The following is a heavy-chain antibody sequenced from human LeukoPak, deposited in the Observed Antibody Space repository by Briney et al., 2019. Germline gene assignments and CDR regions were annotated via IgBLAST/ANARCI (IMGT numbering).Heavy chain of an antibody. CDR1: GFTFSSYA. CDR3: ARDGYYDFWSGYEPRYYFDY. Sequence: GGSLRLSCAASGFTFSSYAVHWVRQAPGKGLEWVAVISYDGSNKYYADSVKGRFTISRDNSKNTLYLQMNSLRAEDTAVYYCARDGYYDFWSGYEPRYYFDYWGQGTLVTVSS. CDR2: ISYDGSNK. J-gene: IGHJ4*02. D-gene: IGHD3-3*01. V-gene: IGHV3-30-3*01.